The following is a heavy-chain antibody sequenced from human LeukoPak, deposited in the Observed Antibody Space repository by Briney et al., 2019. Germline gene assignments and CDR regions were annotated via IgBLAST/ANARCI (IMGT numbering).Heavy chain of an antibody. D-gene: IGHD6-6*01. J-gene: IGHJ5*02. V-gene: IGHV4-34*01. CDR2: INHSGST. CDR1: GGSFSGYY. Sequence: SETLSLTCAVYGGSFSGYYWSWLRQPPGKGLEWIGEINHSGSTNYNPSLKSRVTISVDTSKNQFSLKLSSVTAADTAVNYCARVIAARPFPVLNWFDPWGQGTLVTVSS. CDR3: ARVIAARPFPVLNWFDP.